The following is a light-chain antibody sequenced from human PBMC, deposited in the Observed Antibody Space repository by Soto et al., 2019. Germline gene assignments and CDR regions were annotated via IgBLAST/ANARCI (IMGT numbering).Light chain of an antibody. V-gene: IGKV3-20*01. J-gene: IGKJ4*01. CDR1: QSLSSSY. CDR3: QQYGNSPPT. CDR2: GAS. Sequence: EIVLTQSPGTLSLSPGERATLSCRASQSLSSSYLAWYQQRPGQAPRLLIYGASSRATGIPERFRGSGSATDFTLTISRLEPEDFAVYHCQQYGNSPPTFGGGTKVEI.